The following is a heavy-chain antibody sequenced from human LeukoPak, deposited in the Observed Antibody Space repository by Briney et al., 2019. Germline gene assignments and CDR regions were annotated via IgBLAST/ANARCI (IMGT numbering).Heavy chain of an antibody. D-gene: IGHD3-22*01. J-gene: IGHJ4*02. CDR1: GFTFSNNW. V-gene: IGHV3-74*01. Sequence: PGGSLRLSCAASGFTFSNNWMHWVRQAPGKGLVWVSRINSDGRTTTYADSVKGRFTISRDNAKNTLYLQMKSLRAEDTAVYYCAMIKEGWGQGTLVTVSS. CDR3: AMIKEG. CDR2: INSDGRTT.